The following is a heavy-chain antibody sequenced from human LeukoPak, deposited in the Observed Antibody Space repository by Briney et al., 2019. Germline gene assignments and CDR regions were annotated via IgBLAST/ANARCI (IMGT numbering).Heavy chain of an antibody. CDR2: IRYDGTNK. V-gene: IGHV3-30*02. CDR1: GFTFSSYG. J-gene: IGHJ4*02. Sequence: GGSLRLSCAASGFTFSSYGMHWVRQAPGKGLEWVTFIRYDGTNKYYADSVKGRFTISRDNPKNTLYLQMNSLRAEDTAVYYCARLGHEYYYDSSGYYPTRFFDYWGQGTLVTVSS. D-gene: IGHD3-22*01. CDR3: ARLGHEYYYDSSGYYPTRFFDY.